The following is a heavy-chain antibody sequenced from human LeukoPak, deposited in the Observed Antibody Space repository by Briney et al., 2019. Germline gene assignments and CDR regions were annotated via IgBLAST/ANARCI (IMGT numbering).Heavy chain of an antibody. CDR3: ARSAATIFGVVIPSGFDY. Sequence: AGGSLRLSCGASGFTFSSYDMHWVRQATGKGLEWVSAIGSAGDTYYPGSVKGRFTISRENAKNSLYLQMNSLRAGDTAVYYCARSAATIFGVVIPSGFDYWGQGTLVTVSS. V-gene: IGHV3-13*01. CDR2: IGSAGDT. CDR1: GFTFSSYD. D-gene: IGHD3-3*01. J-gene: IGHJ4*02.